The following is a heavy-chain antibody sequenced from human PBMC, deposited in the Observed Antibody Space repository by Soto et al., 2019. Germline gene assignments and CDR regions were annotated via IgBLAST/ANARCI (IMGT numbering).Heavy chain of an antibody. V-gene: IGHV1-69*13. CDR1: GGTFSSYA. Sequence: SVKVSCKASGGTFSSYAISWVRQAPGQGLEWMGGIIPIFGTANYAQKFQGRVTITADESTSTAYMELSSLRSEDTAVYYCARGLVVVVPADNYYYYYGMDVWGQGTTVTVSS. CDR2: IIPIFGTA. J-gene: IGHJ6*02. D-gene: IGHD2-2*01. CDR3: ARGLVVVVPADNYYYYYGMDV.